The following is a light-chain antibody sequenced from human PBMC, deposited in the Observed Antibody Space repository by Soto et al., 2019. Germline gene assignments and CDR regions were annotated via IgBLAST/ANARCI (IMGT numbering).Light chain of an antibody. CDR3: SSYTRSSTLGV. CDR1: SSDVGGYNY. CDR2: DVS. Sequence: QSALTQPASVSGSPGRSITISCTGTSSDVGGYNYVSWYQLHPGKAPKLMIYDVSNRPSGVSNRFSGSKSGNTASLTISGLQAEDEADYYCSSYTRSSTLGVFRGGTKLTVL. V-gene: IGLV2-14*01. J-gene: IGLJ2*01.